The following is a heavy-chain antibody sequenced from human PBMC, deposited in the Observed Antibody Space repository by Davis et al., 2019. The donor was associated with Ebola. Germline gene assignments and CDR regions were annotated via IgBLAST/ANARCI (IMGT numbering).Heavy chain of an antibody. D-gene: IGHD5-24*01. J-gene: IGHJ4*02. V-gene: IGHV3-30*03. CDR2: ISYDGSNK. Sequence: GESLKISCAASGFTFSSYGMHWVRQAPGKGLEWVAVISYDGSNKYYADSVKGRFTISRDNSKNTLYLQMNSLRAEDTAVYYCAREGRWLQESRSFDYWGQGTLVTVSS. CDR1: GFTFSSYG. CDR3: AREGRWLQESRSFDY.